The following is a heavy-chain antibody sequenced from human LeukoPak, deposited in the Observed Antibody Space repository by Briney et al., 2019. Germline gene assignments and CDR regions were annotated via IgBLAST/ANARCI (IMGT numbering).Heavy chain of an antibody. Sequence: ASVKVSCKASGYTFTDYYMHWVRQAPGQGLEWMGWINPNSGGTNYAQKFQGRVTMTRDTSISTAYMELSRLRSDDTAVYYCARVRLYYYDSSGYPNYYFDYRGQGTLVTVSS. V-gene: IGHV1-2*02. J-gene: IGHJ4*02. D-gene: IGHD3-22*01. CDR2: INPNSGGT. CDR1: GYTFTDYY. CDR3: ARVRLYYYDSSGYPNYYFDY.